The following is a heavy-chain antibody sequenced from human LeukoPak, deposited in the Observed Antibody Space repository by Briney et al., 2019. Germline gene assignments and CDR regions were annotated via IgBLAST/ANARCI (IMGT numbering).Heavy chain of an antibody. CDR1: GGSISSYY. CDR2: IYTSGST. V-gene: IGHV4-4*07. CDR3: ARRPRDYYDSSGYPLENAFDI. J-gene: IGHJ3*02. Sequence: SETLSLTCTVSGGSISSYYWSWVRQPAGKGLEWIGRIYTSGSTNYNPSLKSRVTMSVDTSKNQFSLKLSSVTAADTAVYYCARRPRDYYDSSGYPLENAFDIWGQGTMVTVSS. D-gene: IGHD3-22*01.